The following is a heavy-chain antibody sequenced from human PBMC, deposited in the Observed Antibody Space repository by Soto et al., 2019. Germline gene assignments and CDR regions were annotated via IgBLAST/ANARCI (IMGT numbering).Heavy chain of an antibody. V-gene: IGHV3-7*01. D-gene: IGHD2-21*01. CDR1: GFNFSSYW. Sequence: GGSLSLSCAASGFNFSSYWMSWVRQAPGKGLEWVANIKQDGSEKNYVDSVKGRFTISRDNAKNSLYLQMNSLRADDTAVYYCASARHIGPWGQGTLVTVSS. J-gene: IGHJ5*02. CDR2: IKQDGSEK. CDR3: ASARHIGP.